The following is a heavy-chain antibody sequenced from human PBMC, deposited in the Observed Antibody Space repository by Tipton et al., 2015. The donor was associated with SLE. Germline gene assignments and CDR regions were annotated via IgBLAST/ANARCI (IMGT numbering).Heavy chain of an antibody. V-gene: IGHV3-48*04. D-gene: IGHD4-11*01. J-gene: IGHJ4*02. Sequence: SLRLSCAASGFTFNIYSMNWVRQAPGKGLEWLAFISGTSSMIFYADSVRGRFTISRDNAKNTLYLEMNSLRVEDTAVYYCVRDNYGVDYWGQGTLVTVSS. CDR3: VRDNYGVDY. CDR2: ISGTSSMI. CDR1: GFTFNIYS.